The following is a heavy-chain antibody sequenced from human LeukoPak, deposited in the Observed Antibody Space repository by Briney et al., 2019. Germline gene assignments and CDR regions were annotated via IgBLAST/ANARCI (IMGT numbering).Heavy chain of an antibody. CDR3: ASSGWWDYYYYGMDV. CDR1: GFTFSSYE. Sequence: GGSLRLSCAASGFTFSSYEMNWVRQAPGKELEWVSYISSSGSTIYYADSVKGRFTISRDNAKNSLYLQMNSLRAEDTAVYYCASSGWWDYYYYGMDVWGQGTTVTVSS. V-gene: IGHV3-48*03. J-gene: IGHJ6*02. CDR2: ISSSGSTI. D-gene: IGHD2-15*01.